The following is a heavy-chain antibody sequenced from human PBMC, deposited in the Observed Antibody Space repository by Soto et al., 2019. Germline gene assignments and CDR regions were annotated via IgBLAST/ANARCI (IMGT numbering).Heavy chain of an antibody. CDR3: TSYCSGGSCWRNYDAFDI. J-gene: IGHJ3*02. CDR2: IRSKAYGGTT. CDR1: GFTFGDYA. Sequence: GGSLRLSCTASGFTFGDYAMSWFRQAPGKGLEWVGFIRSKAYGGTTEYAASVKGRFTISRDDSKSIAYLQMNSLKTEDTAVYYCTSYCSGGSCWRNYDAFDIWGQGTMVTVSS. D-gene: IGHD2-15*01. V-gene: IGHV3-49*03.